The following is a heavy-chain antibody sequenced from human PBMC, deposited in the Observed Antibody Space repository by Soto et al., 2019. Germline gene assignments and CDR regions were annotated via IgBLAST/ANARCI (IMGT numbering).Heavy chain of an antibody. J-gene: IGHJ4*02. V-gene: IGHV5-51*01. D-gene: IGHD6-13*01. Sequence: PGESLKISCQCSGYTLSNFWIGWVRQLPGQGLEWMGIIYPGDHETRYSPSFLGNVTISAETSINTAYLQWSSLEASDSAFYFCARSPRSSPYFDFWGQGALVTVSS. CDR2: IYPGDHET. CDR1: GYTLSNFW. CDR3: ARSPRSSPYFDF.